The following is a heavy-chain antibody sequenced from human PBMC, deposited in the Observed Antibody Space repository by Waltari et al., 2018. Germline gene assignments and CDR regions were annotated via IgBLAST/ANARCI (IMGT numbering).Heavy chain of an antibody. V-gene: IGHV1-3*01. D-gene: IGHD1-1*01. Sequence: QVQLVQSGAEVKKPGASVKVSCKASGYTFTSYAMHWVRQAPGQRLEWMGWINAGNGNTKYSQKFQGRVTITRDTSASTAYMELSSLRSEDTAVYYCARETTGTTGYGMDVWGQGTTVTVSS. J-gene: IGHJ6*02. CDR3: ARETTGTTGYGMDV. CDR2: INAGNGNT. CDR1: GYTFTSYA.